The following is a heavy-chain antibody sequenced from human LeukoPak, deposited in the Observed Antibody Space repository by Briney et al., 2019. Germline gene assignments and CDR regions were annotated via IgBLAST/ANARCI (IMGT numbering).Heavy chain of an antibody. Sequence: GGSLRLPCAASGFTFSSYAMHWVRQAPGKGLEWVAVISYDGSNKYYADSVKGRFTISRDNSKNTLYLQMNSLRAEDTAVYYCARGVEWELLPYYYGMDVWGQGTTVTVSS. V-gene: IGHV3-30-3*01. D-gene: IGHD1-26*01. CDR2: ISYDGSNK. CDR3: ARGVEWELLPYYYGMDV. CDR1: GFTFSSYA. J-gene: IGHJ6*02.